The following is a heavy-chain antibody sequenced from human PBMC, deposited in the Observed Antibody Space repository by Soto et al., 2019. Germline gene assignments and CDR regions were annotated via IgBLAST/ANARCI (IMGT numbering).Heavy chain of an antibody. CDR2: IYSGGST. D-gene: IGHD3-16*01. V-gene: IGHV3-66*01. CDR3: ASGGTLVPPFIGRKTVDGLRPDY. CDR1: GFTVSSNY. J-gene: IGHJ4*02. Sequence: GGSLRLSCAASGFTVSSNYMSWVRQAPGKGLEWVSVIYSGGSTYYADSVKGRFTISRDNSKNTLYLQMNSLRAEDTAVYYCASGGTLVPPFIGRKTVDGLRPDYWGQGTLVTVSS.